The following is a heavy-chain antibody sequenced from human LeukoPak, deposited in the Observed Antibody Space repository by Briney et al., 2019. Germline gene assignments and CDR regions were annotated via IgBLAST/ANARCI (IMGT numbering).Heavy chain of an antibody. Sequence: ASVKVSCKASGYTFTGYYIHWVRQAPGQGLEWMGWINPNSGDTNYAQNFQGRVTMTRDTSISTAYMELSRLRSDDTAVYYCARDPCSSTSCPPWGQGTLVTVSS. CDR1: GYTFTGYY. CDR3: ARDPCSSTSCPP. CDR2: INPNSGDT. V-gene: IGHV1-2*02. J-gene: IGHJ5*02. D-gene: IGHD2-2*01.